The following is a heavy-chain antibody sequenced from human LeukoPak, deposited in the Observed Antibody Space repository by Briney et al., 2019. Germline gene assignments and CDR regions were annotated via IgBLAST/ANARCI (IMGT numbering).Heavy chain of an antibody. CDR2: IKQDGSEK. CDR3: ARDASHH. Sequence: GGSLRLSCAASGFTFSSYWVSWVRQAPGKGLEWVANIKQDGSEKYYVDSVKGRFTISRDNAKNSLYLQMNNLRAEDTAVYYCARDASHHWGQGTLVTVSS. V-gene: IGHV3-7*01. J-gene: IGHJ5*02. CDR1: GFTFSSYW.